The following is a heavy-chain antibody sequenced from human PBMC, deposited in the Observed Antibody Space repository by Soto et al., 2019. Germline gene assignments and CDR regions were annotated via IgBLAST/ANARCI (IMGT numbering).Heavy chain of an antibody. Sequence: GGSLRLSCAASGFTFSSYAMSWVRQAPGKGLEWVSAISGSGGSTYYADSVKGRFTISRDNSKNTLYLKMNSLRAEDTAVYYCAKVASSGYYGPLDYSGQGTLLTVYS. D-gene: IGHD3-22*01. J-gene: IGHJ4*02. CDR1: GFTFSSYA. CDR3: AKVASSGYYGPLDY. CDR2: ISGSGGST. V-gene: IGHV3-23*01.